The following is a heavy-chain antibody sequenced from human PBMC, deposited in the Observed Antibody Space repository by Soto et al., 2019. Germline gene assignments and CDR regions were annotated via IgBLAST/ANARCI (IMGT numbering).Heavy chain of an antibody. CDR2: IKSKSEGETI. J-gene: IGHJ4*02. V-gene: IGHV3-15*01. CDR3: TRGPVGSTRPLDY. D-gene: IGHD2-2*01. Sequence: EVQLVESGGGLVEPGGSLRLSCAASGFTFSNAWMSWVRQAPGKGLEWVGRIKSKSEGETIDYAAPVKGRFTISRDDSKNTLYLQMNSLKSEDPSVYYCTRGPVGSTRPLDYWGQGTLVTVSS. CDR1: GFTFSNAW.